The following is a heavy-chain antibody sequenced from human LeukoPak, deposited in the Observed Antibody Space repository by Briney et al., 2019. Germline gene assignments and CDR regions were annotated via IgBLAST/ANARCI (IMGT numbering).Heavy chain of an antibody. CDR3: ARHRLATIRAPFDH. CDR1: GDSINTGDDY. V-gene: IGHV4-39*01. J-gene: IGHJ4*02. Sequence: SETLSLTCTVSGDSINTGDDYWGWIRQPPGRGLEWIGTIHYSGTTYYNPSLKSRVSISVETSKNHFSLKVTSVTAADAAVYFCARHRLATIRAPFDHWGQGALVTVSS. D-gene: IGHD5-12*01. CDR2: IHYSGTT.